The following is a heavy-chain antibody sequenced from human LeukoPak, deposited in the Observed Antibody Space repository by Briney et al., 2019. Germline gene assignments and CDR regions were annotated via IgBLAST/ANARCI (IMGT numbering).Heavy chain of an antibody. CDR3: ARAGYYYDSSGYYYLDY. CDR2: IYYSGST. J-gene: IGHJ4*02. Sequence: PSETLSLTCTVSGGSISSSSYYWGWIRQPPGKGLEWIGNIYYSGSTYYNPSLKSRVTISVDTSKNQFSLKLSSVTAADTAVYYCARAGYYYDSSGYYYLDYWGQGTLVTVSS. CDR1: GGSISSSSYY. V-gene: IGHV4-39*07. D-gene: IGHD3-22*01.